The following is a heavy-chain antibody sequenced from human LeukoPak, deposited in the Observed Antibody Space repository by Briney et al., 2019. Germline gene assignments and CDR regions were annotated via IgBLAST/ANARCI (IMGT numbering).Heavy chain of an antibody. Sequence: GRSLRLSCAASGFTLSTYGMHWVRQAPGKGLEWVAVISSDGSNKFYADSVKGRFTISRDGSKNTLYLQTNSLRPDDTAVYFCAKPQVTANWYYFHYWGQGTLVTVSS. D-gene: IGHD2-21*02. V-gene: IGHV3-30*18. CDR2: ISSDGSNK. CDR3: AKPQVTANWYYFHY. CDR1: GFTLSTYG. J-gene: IGHJ4*02.